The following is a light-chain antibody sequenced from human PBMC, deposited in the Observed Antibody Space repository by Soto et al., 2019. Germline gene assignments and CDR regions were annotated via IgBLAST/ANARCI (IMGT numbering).Light chain of an antibody. CDR3: CSYAGSSTFV. V-gene: IGLV2-23*03. CDR1: SSDVGSYNL. CDR2: EGS. J-gene: IGLJ2*01. Sequence: QSALTQPASVSGSPGQSITISCTGRSSDVGSYNLVSWYQQHPGKAPKLMIYEGSKRPSGVSNRFSGSKSGNTASLTISGLQAEDEADYYCCSYAGSSTFVFGGGTKLTVL.